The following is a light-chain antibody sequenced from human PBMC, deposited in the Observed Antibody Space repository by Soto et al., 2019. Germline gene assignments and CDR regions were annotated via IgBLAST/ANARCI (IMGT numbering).Light chain of an antibody. CDR2: SNT. V-gene: IGLV1-40*01. CDR1: SSNIGAGYD. Sequence: QSALTQPPSVSGAPGQTVTISCTGGSSNIGAGYDVHWYQQVPGTAPKLVLYSNTARPSGISYRFSGSKSGNTASLTISGLQGEDEADYYCSAYTVSRTYVFGTGTKVTVL. CDR3: SAYTVSRTYV. J-gene: IGLJ1*01.